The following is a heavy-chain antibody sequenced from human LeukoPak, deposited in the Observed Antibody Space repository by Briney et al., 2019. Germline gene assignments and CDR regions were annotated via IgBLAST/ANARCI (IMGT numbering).Heavy chain of an antibody. D-gene: IGHD2-21*02. CDR2: INHSGST. J-gene: IGHJ4*02. CDR1: GGSFSGYY. V-gene: IGHV4-34*01. CDR3: ARAVGSRHIVVVTAIPAYFDY. Sequence: SETLSLTCAAYGGSFSGYYWSWIRQPPGKGLEWIGEINHSGSTNYNPSLKSRVTISVDTSKNQFSLKLSSVTATDTAVYYCARAVGSRHIVVVTAIPAYFDYWGQGTLVTVSS.